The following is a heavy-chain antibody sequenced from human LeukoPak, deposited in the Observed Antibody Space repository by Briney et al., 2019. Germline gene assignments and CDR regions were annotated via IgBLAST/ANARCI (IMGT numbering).Heavy chain of an antibody. V-gene: IGHV3-48*01. J-gene: IGHJ4*02. D-gene: IGHD5-12*01. CDR3: AKSAPLAN. CDR2: ISTSSRST. CDR1: GFTFSGFS. Sequence: HPGGSLRLSCTASGFTFSGFSMHWVRQAPGKGLEWLSYISTSSRSTYYADSVKGRFTISRDNAENTLYLQMNSLRAEDTAVYYCAKSAPLANWGQGTLVTVSS.